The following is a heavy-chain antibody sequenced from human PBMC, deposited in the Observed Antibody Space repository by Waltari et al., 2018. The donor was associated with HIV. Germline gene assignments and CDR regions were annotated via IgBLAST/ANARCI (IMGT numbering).Heavy chain of an antibody. CDR3: ARTMDHVDTVMERYWYFDL. V-gene: IGHV1-69*01. CDR1: GGPFSSYA. D-gene: IGHD5-18*01. Sequence: QVQLVQSGAEVKKPGSSVKVSCKASGGPFSSYAISWVRQAPGQGLEWMGGIIPIFGKTNYAQKFQGRVTITADESTSTAYMELSSLRSEDTAVYYCARTMDHVDTVMERYWYFDLWGRGTLVTVSS. J-gene: IGHJ2*01. CDR2: IIPIFGKT.